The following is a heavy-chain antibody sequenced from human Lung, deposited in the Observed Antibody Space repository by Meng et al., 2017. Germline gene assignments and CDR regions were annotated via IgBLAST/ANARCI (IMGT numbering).Heavy chain of an antibody. Sequence: QVQLQQVGAGLLKPSESPSLSCVVSGGSFSDYYWSWIRQPPGKGLEWIGEINHSGSTNYNPSLESRATISVDTSQNNLSLKLSSVTAADSAVYYCARGPTTMAHDFDYWGQGTLVTVSS. D-gene: IGHD4-11*01. CDR2: INHSGST. V-gene: IGHV4-34*01. CDR3: ARGPTTMAHDFDY. J-gene: IGHJ4*02. CDR1: GGSFSDYY.